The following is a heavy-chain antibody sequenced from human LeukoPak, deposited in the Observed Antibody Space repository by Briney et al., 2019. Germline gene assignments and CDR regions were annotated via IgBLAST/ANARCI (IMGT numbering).Heavy chain of an antibody. CDR3: ARLGYIRVVPAAPRWFDP. D-gene: IGHD2-2*01. Sequence: SETLSLTCTVSGGSISSSSYYWGWIRQPPGKGLEWIGSIYYSGSTYYNPSLKSRVTISVDTSKNQFSLKLSSVTAADTAVYYCARLGYIRVVPAAPRWFDPWGQGTLVTVSS. CDR1: GGSISSSSYY. J-gene: IGHJ5*02. CDR2: IYYSGST. V-gene: IGHV4-39*01.